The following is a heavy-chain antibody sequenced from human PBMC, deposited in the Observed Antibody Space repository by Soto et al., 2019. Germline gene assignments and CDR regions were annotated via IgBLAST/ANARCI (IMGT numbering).Heavy chain of an antibody. CDR3: ARGPARVFGVVMRSWFDP. Sequence: SETLSLACAVCGGAFSGCYWSWIRQPPGKGLEWIGEINHSGSTNYNPSLKSRVTIPVDTSKNQFSLKLSSVTAADTAVYYCARGPARVFGVVMRSWFDPWGQGTLVTVSS. J-gene: IGHJ5*02. V-gene: IGHV4-34*01. CDR2: INHSGST. CDR1: GGAFSGCY. D-gene: IGHD3-3*01.